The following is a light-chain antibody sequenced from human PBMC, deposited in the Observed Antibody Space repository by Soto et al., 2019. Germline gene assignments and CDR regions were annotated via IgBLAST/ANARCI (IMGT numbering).Light chain of an antibody. CDR3: QRFGNSPGIT. CDR1: QSINSRY. CDR2: GAS. J-gene: IGKJ3*01. Sequence: EIVLTQSPGTLSLSPGERATLSCRASQSINSRYLAWYQQKPGQAPRLLIYGASSRATGIPDRFSGSGSGPDFILPISELEAEHCAVYSCQRFGNSPGITSGHGNIVHIK. V-gene: IGKV3-20*01.